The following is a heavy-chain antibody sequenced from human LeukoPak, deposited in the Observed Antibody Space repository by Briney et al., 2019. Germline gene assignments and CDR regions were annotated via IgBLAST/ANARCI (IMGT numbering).Heavy chain of an antibody. CDR2: MRQDGSEI. CDR1: GFPFNVQT. J-gene: IGHJ4*02. D-gene: IGHD1-26*01. Sequence: GGSLRLSCAASGFPFNVQTMSWVRQAPGKGLDWVVSMRQDGSEIYYVDSVKGRFTISRDNPKNSLYLQMNSLRAEDTAVYYCARGGATRGRFENWGQGTLVTVSS. CDR3: ARGGATRGRFEN. V-gene: IGHV3-7*01.